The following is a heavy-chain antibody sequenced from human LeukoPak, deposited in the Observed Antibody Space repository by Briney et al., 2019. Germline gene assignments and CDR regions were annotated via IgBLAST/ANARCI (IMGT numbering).Heavy chain of an antibody. CDR1: GYTFTSYG. D-gene: IGHD6-19*01. Sequence: VASVKVSCKASGYTFTSYGISWVRQAPGQGLEWMGWISAYNGNTNYSQKFQGRVTITRDTSASTAYMELSSLRSEDTAVYYCARWGIAVADPEGFFDYWGQGTLVTVSS. V-gene: IGHV1-18*01. J-gene: IGHJ4*02. CDR2: ISAYNGNT. CDR3: ARWGIAVADPEGFFDY.